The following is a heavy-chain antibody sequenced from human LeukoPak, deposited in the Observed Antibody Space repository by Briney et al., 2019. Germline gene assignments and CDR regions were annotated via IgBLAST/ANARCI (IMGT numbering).Heavy chain of an antibody. V-gene: IGHV1-8*01. CDR3: ARVYSSGWYYFDY. D-gene: IGHD6-19*01. CDR2: MNPNSGNT. J-gene: IGHJ4*02. CDR1: GYTFTSYD. Sequence: ASVKASCTASGYTFTSYDINWVRQATGQGLEWMGWMNPNSGNTGYAQKFQGRVTMTRNTSISTAYMELSSLRSEDTAVYYCARVYSSGWYYFDYWGQGTLVTVSS.